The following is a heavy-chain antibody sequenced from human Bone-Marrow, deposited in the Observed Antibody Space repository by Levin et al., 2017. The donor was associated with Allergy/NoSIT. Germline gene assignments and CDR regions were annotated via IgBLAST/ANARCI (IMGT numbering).Heavy chain of an antibody. Sequence: GGSLRLSCAASGFTFGAYAVTWVRQAPGKGLECVSTISGSGGSTYNADSVRGRFTISRDNSKNMLFLQMNNLRAEDTAVYYCARSGTMQMWNWFDSRGQWTLVTDSS. CDR1: GFTFGAYA. J-gene: IGHJ5*01. V-gene: IGHV3-23*01. D-gene: IGHD1-1*01. CDR3: ARSGTMQMWNWFDS. CDR2: ISGSGGST.